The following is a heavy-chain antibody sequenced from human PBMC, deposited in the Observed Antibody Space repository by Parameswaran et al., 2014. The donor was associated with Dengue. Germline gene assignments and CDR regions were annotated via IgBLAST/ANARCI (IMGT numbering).Heavy chain of an antibody. D-gene: IGHD2-2*02. Sequence: VRQMPGKGLEWMGIIYPGDSDTRYSPSFQGQVTISADKSISTAYLQWSSLKASDTTMYYCARKIPAAILGYFDYWGQGTLVTVSS. CDR2: IYPGDSDT. V-gene: IGHV5-51*01. CDR3: ARKIPAAILGYFDY. J-gene: IGHJ4*02.